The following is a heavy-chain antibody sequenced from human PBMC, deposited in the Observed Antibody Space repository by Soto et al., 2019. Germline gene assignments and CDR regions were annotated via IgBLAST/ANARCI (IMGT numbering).Heavy chain of an antibody. CDR2: ISGSGGST. D-gene: IGHD1-26*01. Sequence: EVQLLESGGDLGQPGGSLRVSCAASGFTFSRYAMSWVRQAPGNGLEWVSAISGSGGSTYYADSVKGRFTISRDNSKNRLYFQMNSLKADDTAVYHCARDQGSIVTQTLDFWGQGTLVSVYS. J-gene: IGHJ4*02. CDR1: GFTFSRYA. CDR3: ARDQGSIVTQTLDF. V-gene: IGHV3-23*01.